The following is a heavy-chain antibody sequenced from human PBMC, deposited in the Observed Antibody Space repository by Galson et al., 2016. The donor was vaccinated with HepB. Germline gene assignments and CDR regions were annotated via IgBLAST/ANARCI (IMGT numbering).Heavy chain of an antibody. Sequence: FLRLSCAASGFTFSRYDMHWVRQATGKGLVWVSRINTDGSSTSYADSVKGRFTISRDNAKNTLYLQMNSLRAEDTAVYYCARGGSRPIDYWGQGTLVTVSS. D-gene: IGHD1-26*01. J-gene: IGHJ4*02. CDR2: INTDGSST. CDR3: ARGGSRPIDY. V-gene: IGHV3-74*01. CDR1: GFTFSRYD.